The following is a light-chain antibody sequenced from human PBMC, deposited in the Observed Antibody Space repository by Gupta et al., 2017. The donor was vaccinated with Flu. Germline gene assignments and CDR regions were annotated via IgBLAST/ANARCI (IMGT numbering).Light chain of an antibody. CDR1: QSVRNN. Sequence: PAPVFLSTGKPDTIDGRDSQSVRNNLEWHQHKPGRGHRIISWDASNSAPGIPGRFSGSGAGTEFTLTISSLEPEEIANYYWRQHSPWLRSFGGGTTVEIK. CDR3: RQHSPWLRS. V-gene: IGKV3-11*01. CDR2: DAS. J-gene: IGKJ4*01.